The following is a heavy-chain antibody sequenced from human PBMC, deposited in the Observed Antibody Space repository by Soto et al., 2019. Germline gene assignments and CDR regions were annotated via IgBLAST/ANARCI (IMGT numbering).Heavy chain of an antibody. J-gene: IGHJ3*02. Sequence: EVQLVESGGGLVQPGGSLRLSCAASGFMFSNYWMHWVRQAPGKGLVWVSRITSDGSNTGYADSVKGRFIVSRDNTNNTLFLQINSLRAEDTAIYYCARSEPASEKDDAFDIWGQRTLVIVSS. CDR1: GFMFSNYW. CDR2: ITSDGSNT. V-gene: IGHV3-74*01. CDR3: ARSEPASEKDDAFDI. D-gene: IGHD1-26*01.